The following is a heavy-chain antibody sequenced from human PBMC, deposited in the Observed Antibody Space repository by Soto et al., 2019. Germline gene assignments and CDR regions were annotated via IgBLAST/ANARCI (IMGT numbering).Heavy chain of an antibody. CDR2: IYDTGNT. J-gene: IGHJ4*02. CDR3: GRDGSDTAMVH. CDR1: GFSVSSNY. V-gene: IGHV3-66*01. D-gene: IGHD5-18*01. Sequence: PGGSLRLSCAASGFSVSSNYMSGVRQAPGKGLEWVSVIYDTGNTYYADSVKGRFIISRDNSKNMVNLQMNSLRAEDTAVYYCGRDGSDTAMVHWGQGSLVTVSS.